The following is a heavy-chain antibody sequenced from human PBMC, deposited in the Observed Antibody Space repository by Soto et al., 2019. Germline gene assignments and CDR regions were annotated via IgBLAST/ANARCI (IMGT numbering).Heavy chain of an antibody. J-gene: IGHJ3*02. CDR2: MNPNSGNT. CDR3: ARALSSGWYSAFDI. CDR1: GYTFTSYD. V-gene: IGHV1-8*01. D-gene: IGHD6-19*01. Sequence: ASVKVSCKASGYTFTSYDINWVRQATGQGLEWMGWMNPNSGNTGYAQKFQGRVTMTRNTSISTAYMELSSLRSEDTAVYYCARALSSGWYSAFDIWGQGTMVTVSS.